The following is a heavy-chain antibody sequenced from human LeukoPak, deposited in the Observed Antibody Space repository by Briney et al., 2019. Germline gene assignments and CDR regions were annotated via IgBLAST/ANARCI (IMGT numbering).Heavy chain of an antibody. CDR1: GGSISSSNW. V-gene: IGHV4-4*02. J-gene: IGHJ4*02. D-gene: IGHD2-15*01. CDR3: ARDRGYCDGGSCYLFDS. Sequence: SETPSLTCAVSGGSISSSNWWSWVRQSPGKGLEWIGEIYYSGSTKYNPSLKSRVTISVDKSKSQFSLKLSSVTAADTAVYYCARDRGYCDGGSCYLFDSWGQGTLVTVSS. CDR2: IYYSGST.